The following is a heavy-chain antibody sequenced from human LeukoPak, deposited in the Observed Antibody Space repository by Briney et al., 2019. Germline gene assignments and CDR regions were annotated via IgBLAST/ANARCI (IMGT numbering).Heavy chain of an antibody. D-gene: IGHD3-10*01. CDR2: MNPNSGNT. CDR1: GYTFTSYG. V-gene: IGHV1-8*01. CDR3: ARGKVTMVRGVIITSFDY. J-gene: IGHJ4*02. Sequence: ASVKVSCKASGYTFTSYGINWVRQATGQGLEWMGWMNPNSGNTGYAQKFQGRVTMTRNTSISTAYMELSSLRSEDTAVYYCARGKVTMVRGVIITSFDYWGQGTLVTVSS.